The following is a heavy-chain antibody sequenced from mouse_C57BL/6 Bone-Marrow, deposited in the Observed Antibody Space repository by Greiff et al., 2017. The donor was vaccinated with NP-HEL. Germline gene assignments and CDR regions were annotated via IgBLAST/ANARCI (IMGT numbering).Heavy chain of an antibody. J-gene: IGHJ4*01. Sequence: QVQLQQPGAELVKPGASVKMSCTASGYTFTSYWITWVKQRPGQGLEWIGDIYPGSGSTNYHEKFKSKATLTVDTSSSTAYMQISSLTSEDSAVYYCARSSTTVVATPNDAMDYWGQGTSVTVSS. CDR1: GYTFTSYW. CDR3: ARSSTTVVATPNDAMDY. CDR2: IYPGSGST. V-gene: IGHV1-55*01. D-gene: IGHD1-1*01.